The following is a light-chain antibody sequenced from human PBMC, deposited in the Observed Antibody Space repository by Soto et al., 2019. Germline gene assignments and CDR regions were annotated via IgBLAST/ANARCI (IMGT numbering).Light chain of an antibody. J-gene: IGKJ4*01. Sequence: VMTQSPATLSVSLGDRATLSCRASQSVSSNLAWYQQKPGQAPRLLIYGASTRATGIPARFSGSGSGTEFTLTISSLQSEDFAVYSCQQYNNWPLTFGGGTKVDIK. V-gene: IGKV3-15*01. CDR1: QSVSSN. CDR3: QQYNNWPLT. CDR2: GAS.